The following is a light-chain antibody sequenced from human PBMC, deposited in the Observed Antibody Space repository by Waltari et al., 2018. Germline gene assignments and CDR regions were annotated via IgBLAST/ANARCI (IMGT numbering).Light chain of an antibody. CDR1: TSSVGYYDY. J-gene: IGLJ3*02. Sequence: QSALTQPRSVSGSPGQSVTISCTGSTSSVGYYDYVSLYQQHPGKAPEVLIYGVSRRPSGIPDRFSGSKSGNTASLTISGLRAEDEADYYCCSYAGSFVWVFGGGTTLSV. CDR2: GVS. CDR3: CSYAGSFVWV. V-gene: IGLV2-11*01.